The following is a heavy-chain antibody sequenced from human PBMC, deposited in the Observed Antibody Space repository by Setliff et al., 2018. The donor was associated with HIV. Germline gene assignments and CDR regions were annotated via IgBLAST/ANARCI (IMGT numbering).Heavy chain of an antibody. J-gene: IGHJ4*02. V-gene: IGHV4-39*01. CDR2: IYYSGST. Sequence: SETLSLTCTVSGGSISSSSHYWGWIRQPPGKGLEWIGSIYYSGSTYYNPSLKSRVTISLDTSKKQFSLRLNSVTAADTAVYYCARTQGLGLDWGQGTLVTVSS. CDR1: GGSISSSSHY. CDR3: ARTQGLGLD.